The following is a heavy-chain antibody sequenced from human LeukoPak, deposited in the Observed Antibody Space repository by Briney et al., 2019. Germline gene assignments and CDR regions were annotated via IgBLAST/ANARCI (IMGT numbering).Heavy chain of an antibody. D-gene: IGHD5-12*01. CDR3: ARSATPRVVPAARTAFGYSGYDYRY. CDR2: INHSGST. CDR1: GGSFSGYY. J-gene: IGHJ4*02. V-gene: IGHV4-34*01. Sequence: SETLSLTCAVYGGSFSGYYWSWIRQPPGKGLEWIGEINHSGSTNYNPSLKSRVTISVDTSKNQYSLKLSSVTAADTAVYYCARSATPRVVPAARTAFGYSGYDYRYWGQGTLVTVSS.